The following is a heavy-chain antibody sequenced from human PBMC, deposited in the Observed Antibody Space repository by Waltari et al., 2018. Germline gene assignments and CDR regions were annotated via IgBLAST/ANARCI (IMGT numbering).Heavy chain of an antibody. J-gene: IGHJ3*02. CDR2: ISAYNGNR. D-gene: IGHD6-6*01. CDR1: GYSFTNYG. V-gene: IGHV1-18*01. CDR3: ARDSGVAARPNAFDI. Sequence: QVHLLQSGPEVKKPGASVKVSCKASGYSFTNYGISWVRQAPGQGLEWMGWISAYNGNRNYAQKLQGRVTMTTDTSTRTAYMELRNLRSDDTAVYYCARDSGVAARPNAFDIWGQGTMVTVSS.